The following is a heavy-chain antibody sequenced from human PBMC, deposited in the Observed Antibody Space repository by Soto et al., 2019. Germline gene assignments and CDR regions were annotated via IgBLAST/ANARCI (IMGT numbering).Heavy chain of an antibody. CDR1: GYTFTSYG. D-gene: IGHD3-10*01. CDR3: ARVVGNYYGSGSPDY. V-gene: IGHV1-18*01. J-gene: IGHJ4*02. CDR2: ISAYNGNT. Sequence: GASVKVSCKASGYTFTSYGISWVRQAPGQGLEWMGWISAYNGNTNYAQKLQGRVTMTTDTSTSTAYMELRSLRSDDTAVYYCARVVGNYYGSGSPDYWGQGTLVTVSS.